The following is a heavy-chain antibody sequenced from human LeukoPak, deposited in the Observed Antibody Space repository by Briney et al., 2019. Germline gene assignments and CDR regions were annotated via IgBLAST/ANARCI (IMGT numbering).Heavy chain of an antibody. D-gene: IGHD3-10*01. CDR1: GFTVSSNY. J-gene: IGHJ6*03. V-gene: IGHV3-66*01. Sequence: GGSLRLSCAASGFTVSSNYMSWVRQAPGKGLEWVSVIYSGGSTYYADSVKGRFTISRDNSKNTLYLQMNSLRPEDTALYYCARGGSGSYYYYYYYMDVWGKGTTVTVSS. CDR3: ARGGSGSYYYYYYYMDV. CDR2: IYSGGST.